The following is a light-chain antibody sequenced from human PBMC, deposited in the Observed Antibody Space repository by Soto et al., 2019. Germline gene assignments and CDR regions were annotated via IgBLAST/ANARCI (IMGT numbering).Light chain of an antibody. CDR1: QSISSW. CDR3: QQYNGYWT. Sequence: DIQMTQSPSTLSASVGDRVTITCRASQSISSWLAWYQQKPGKAPQLLIYKASSLESGVPSRFIDNGSGTELTLTISSLQPDDFATYYRQQYNGYWTFGQGTKVEIK. V-gene: IGKV1-5*03. J-gene: IGKJ1*01. CDR2: KAS.